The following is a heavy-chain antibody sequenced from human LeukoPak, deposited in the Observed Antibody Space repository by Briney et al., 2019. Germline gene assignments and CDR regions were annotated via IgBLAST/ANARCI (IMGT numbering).Heavy chain of an antibody. CDR3: ARGIANGWFDP. V-gene: IGHV4-4*07. CDR2: IYTSGSS. J-gene: IGHJ5*02. Sequence: SETLSLTCTVSGGSTSSYSWSWIRQPAGKGLEWIGRIYTSGSSDSNPSHKSRVTMSVDTSKNQFSLKLSSVTAADTAVYFCARGIANGWFDPWGQGALVTVSS. CDR1: GGSTSSYS.